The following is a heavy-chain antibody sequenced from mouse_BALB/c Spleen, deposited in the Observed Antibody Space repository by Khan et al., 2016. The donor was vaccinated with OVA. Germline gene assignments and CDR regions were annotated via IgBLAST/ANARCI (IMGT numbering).Heavy chain of an antibody. CDR1: GYSITSDYA. D-gene: IGHD1-1*01. CDR2: ISYSGRT. J-gene: IGHJ2*01. Sequence: EVQLQESGPGLVKPSQSLSLTCTVTGYSITSDYAWNWIRQFPGNKLEWMGYISYSGRTSYNPSLKSRISITRDTSTNQFFLQLNSVTTEDTATYYCAGSETIATVVATDFDYWGQGTTLTVSS. CDR3: AGSETIATVVATDFDY. V-gene: IGHV3-2*02.